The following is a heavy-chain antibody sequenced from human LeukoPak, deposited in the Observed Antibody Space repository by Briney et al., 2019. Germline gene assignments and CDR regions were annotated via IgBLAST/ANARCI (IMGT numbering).Heavy chain of an antibody. CDR2: ISGSGGST. J-gene: IGHJ4*02. D-gene: IGHD6-19*01. Sequence: GGSLRLSCAASGFTFSSYAMSWVRQAPGKGLEWVSAISGSGGSTYYADSVKGRFAISRDNSKNTLYLQMNSLRAEDTAVYYCAKDFVRSTAVAGNFDYWGQGTLVTVSS. V-gene: IGHV3-23*01. CDR1: GFTFSSYA. CDR3: AKDFVRSTAVAGNFDY.